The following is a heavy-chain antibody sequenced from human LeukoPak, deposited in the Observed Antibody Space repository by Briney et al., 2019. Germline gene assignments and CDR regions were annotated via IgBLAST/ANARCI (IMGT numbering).Heavy chain of an antibody. Sequence: PSETLSLTCTVSGGSISSYYWSWIRQPPGKGLEWIGYIYYSGSTNYNPSLKSRVTISVDTSKNQFSLKLSSVTAADTAVYYCASFNPSYYDSSWGQGTLVTVSS. CDR3: ASFNPSYYDSS. J-gene: IGHJ4*02. CDR1: GGSISSYY. CDR2: IYYSGST. V-gene: IGHV4-59*01. D-gene: IGHD3-22*01.